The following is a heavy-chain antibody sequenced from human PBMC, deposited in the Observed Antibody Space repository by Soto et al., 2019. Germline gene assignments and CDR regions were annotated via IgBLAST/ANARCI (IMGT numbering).Heavy chain of an antibody. CDR2: IKEDGSEK. Sequence: EVQLVESGGDLVQPGGSLRLSCAVSGFTFSHYSMTWVRQAPGKGLEWVANIKEDGSEKNYVDSVKGRFTISRDKAKNSLYLHMNSLRAEDTAVYYCARSGSEVAYWGQGTLVIVTS. CDR1: GFTFSHYS. V-gene: IGHV3-7*01. J-gene: IGHJ4*02. CDR3: ARSGSEVAY. D-gene: IGHD3-10*01.